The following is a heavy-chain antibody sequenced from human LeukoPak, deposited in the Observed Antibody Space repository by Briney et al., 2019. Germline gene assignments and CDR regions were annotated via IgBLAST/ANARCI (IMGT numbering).Heavy chain of an antibody. Sequence: SETLSLTCALSGDSINSYYWSWIRQPPGKGLEWIGYIYYTGSTNYNPSLQSRVTMSVDTSKNHFSLRLSSVTAADTAVYYCARDLFGTPDEYYFDYWGQGTLVTVSS. CDR3: ARDLFGTPDEYYFDY. CDR2: IYYTGST. CDR1: GDSINSYY. V-gene: IGHV4-59*12. J-gene: IGHJ4*02. D-gene: IGHD3-3*01.